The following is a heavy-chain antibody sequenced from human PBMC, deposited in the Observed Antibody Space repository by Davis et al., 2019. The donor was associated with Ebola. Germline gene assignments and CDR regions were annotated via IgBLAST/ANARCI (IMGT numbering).Heavy chain of an antibody. CDR1: GGSVSSGSYY. Sequence: SETLSLTCLVSGGSVSSGSYYWSWIRQPPGKGLEWIGSVHHSGRTYYNPSLKSRLTISIDTSKNQFSLKLSSVTAADTAVYYCARSGREYQLLFQYYFDYWGQGTLVTVSS. J-gene: IGHJ4*02. CDR3: ARSGREYQLLFQYYFDY. D-gene: IGHD2-2*01. V-gene: IGHV4-39*01. CDR2: VHHSGRT.